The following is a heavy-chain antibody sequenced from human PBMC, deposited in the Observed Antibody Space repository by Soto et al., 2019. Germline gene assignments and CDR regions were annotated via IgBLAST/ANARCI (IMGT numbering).Heavy chain of an antibody. V-gene: IGHV3-33*01. J-gene: IGHJ4*02. CDR1: GCTCSSYG. CDR2: IGDDGTNK. Sequence: QVQLVESGGGVVQPGRSLRLSCAPSGCTCSSYGMHWVRQAPGQGLEWVAMIGDDGTNKYYADPVKGRFTISRDNSKNTLDLHMNSLRDDDTAVYYCACDDVFSLDYWGQGTLVTVSS. CDR3: ACDDVFSLDY. D-gene: IGHD3-16*01.